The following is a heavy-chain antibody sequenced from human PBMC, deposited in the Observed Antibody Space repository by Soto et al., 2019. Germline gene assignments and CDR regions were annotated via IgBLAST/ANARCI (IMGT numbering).Heavy chain of an antibody. D-gene: IGHD1-26*01. V-gene: IGHV4-61*01. CDR3: ARALGSYEDY. CDR1: GGSVSSGSYY. Sequence: QVQLQESGPGLVKPSETLSLTCTVSGGSVSSGSYYWSWIRQPPGKGLEWIGYIYYSGSTNYNPSLKSRVTISVDTSKNQFSLKLSSVTAADTAVYYCARALGSYEDYWGQGTLVTVSS. CDR2: IYYSGST. J-gene: IGHJ4*02.